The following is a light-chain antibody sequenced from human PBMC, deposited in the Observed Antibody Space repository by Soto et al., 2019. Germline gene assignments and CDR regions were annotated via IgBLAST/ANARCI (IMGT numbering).Light chain of an antibody. CDR1: SSDVGGYNY. J-gene: IGLJ2*01. CDR3: SSFAGNNNLV. Sequence: QSALTQPPSASGSPGQSVTISCTGTSSDVGGYNYVSWYQQHPDKAPKLMISEVSKRPSGVPDRFSGSKSGNTASLTVSGLQAEDEADYYCSSFAGNNNLVFGGGTKPPS. V-gene: IGLV2-8*01. CDR2: EVS.